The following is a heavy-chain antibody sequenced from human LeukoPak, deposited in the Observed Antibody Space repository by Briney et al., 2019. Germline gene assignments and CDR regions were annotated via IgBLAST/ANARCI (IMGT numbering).Heavy chain of an antibody. V-gene: IGHV1-69*13. CDR3: ARDLRRAFYYYMDV. CDR2: IIPIFGTA. Sequence: SVKVSCKASGGTFSSYAISWVRQAPGQGLEWMGGIIPIFGTANYAQQFRGRVTITADESTSTAYMELSSLRAEDTAVYYCARDLRRAFYYYMDVWGNGTTVTISS. CDR1: GGTFSSYA. J-gene: IGHJ6*03.